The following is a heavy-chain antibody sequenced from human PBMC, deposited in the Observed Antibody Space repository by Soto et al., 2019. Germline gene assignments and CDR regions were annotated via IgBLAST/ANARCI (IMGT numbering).Heavy chain of an antibody. J-gene: IGHJ4*02. CDR2: TNAGNGNT. Sequence: ASVKVSCKASGYTFTSYAMRWVRQAPGQRLEWMGWTNAGNGNTKYSQKFQGRVTITRDTSASTAYMELSSLRSEDTAVYYCARSSGWPRRDYYFDYWGQGTLVTVSS. D-gene: IGHD6-19*01. CDR1: GYTFTSYA. CDR3: ARSSGWPRRDYYFDY. V-gene: IGHV1-3*01.